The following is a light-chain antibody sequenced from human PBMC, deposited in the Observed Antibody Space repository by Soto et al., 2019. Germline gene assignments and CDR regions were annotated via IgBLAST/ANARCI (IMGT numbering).Light chain of an antibody. V-gene: IGKV3-15*01. J-gene: IGKJ4*01. CDR1: QSVYSN. CDR2: AAS. CDR3: QQSHSSPLS. Sequence: EIVMTQSPATLSVSPGERATLSCRASQSVYSNLAWYQQKPGQAPRLLIYAASTRATGIPARFSGSGSGTEFSLTISSLQSEDFAVYYCQQSHSSPLSFGGGTKVEFK.